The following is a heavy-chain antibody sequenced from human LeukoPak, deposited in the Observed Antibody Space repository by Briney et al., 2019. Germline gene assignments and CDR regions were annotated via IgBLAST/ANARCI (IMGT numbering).Heavy chain of an antibody. CDR1: EVTFRSYG. D-gene: IGHD1-1*01. CDR3: ARDWNERRGVHLDY. Sequence: SVKVSCKASEVTFRSYGISWVRQAPGQGPEWLGTVLPFLGTSNHPQKFLGRVTITADKATTTAYMELINLRSDDTAVYYCARDWNERRGVHLDYWGQGTLVTVSS. CDR2: VLPFLGTS. J-gene: IGHJ4*02. V-gene: IGHV1-69*04.